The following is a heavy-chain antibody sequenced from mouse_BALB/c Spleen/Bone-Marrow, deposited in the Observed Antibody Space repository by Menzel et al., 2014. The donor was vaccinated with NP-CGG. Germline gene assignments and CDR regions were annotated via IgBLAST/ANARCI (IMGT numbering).Heavy chain of an antibody. CDR3: ARRGYGYLDY. J-gene: IGHJ2*01. CDR2: IFPGTVTP. V-gene: IGHV1S132*01. CDR1: GYTFTSYW. Sequence: QVQLQQSGAELVKPGASVKLSCKTSGYTFTSYWIQWVKQRPGQGLGWIGEIFPGTVTPYYNEKFKGKATLTIDTSSSTASVQVSSLTSEDSAVYFCARRGYGYLDYWGQGTTLTVSS. D-gene: IGHD2-10*02.